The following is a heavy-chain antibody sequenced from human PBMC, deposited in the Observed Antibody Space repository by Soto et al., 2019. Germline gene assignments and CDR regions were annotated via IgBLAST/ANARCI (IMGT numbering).Heavy chain of an antibody. CDR3: ARGFRSGWYGDYFDS. J-gene: IGHJ4*02. CDR1: GGSISSFY. CDR2: IYYTGST. V-gene: IGHV4-59*01. D-gene: IGHD6-19*01. Sequence: QVQLRESGPGLVKPSETLSLTCTVSGGSISSFYWSWIRQSPGRGLEWIGYIYYTGSTHLNPSLKSRVHISVDTAKNQFSLRLSSVTAADTAVYFCARGFRSGWYGDYFDSCGQGTLVTVSS.